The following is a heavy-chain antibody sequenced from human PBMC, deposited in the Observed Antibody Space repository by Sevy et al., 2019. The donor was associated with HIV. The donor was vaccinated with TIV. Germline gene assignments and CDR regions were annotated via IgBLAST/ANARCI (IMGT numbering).Heavy chain of an antibody. V-gene: IGHV1-18*01. D-gene: IGHD3-9*01. Sequence: PSVKVSCKASGYTFTSYGISWVRQAPGQGLEWMGWISAYNGNTNYAQKLQGRVTMTTDTSTSTAYMELRSLRSDDTAVYYCARDVLRYFDWLGPYYYYGMDVWGQGTTVTVSS. CDR2: ISAYNGNT. CDR1: GYTFTSYG. J-gene: IGHJ6*02. CDR3: ARDVLRYFDWLGPYYYYGMDV.